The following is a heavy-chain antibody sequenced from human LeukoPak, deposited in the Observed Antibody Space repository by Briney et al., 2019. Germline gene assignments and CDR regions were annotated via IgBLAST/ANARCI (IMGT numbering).Heavy chain of an antibody. Sequence: GGSLRLSCAASGFTFSSYWMYWVRQAPGKGLVWVSRINSDGSSTSYADSVKGRFTISRDNAKNTLYLQMNSLRAEDTAVYYCARAPSAAREVYWGQGTLVTVSS. CDR3: ARAPSAAREVY. CDR1: GFTFSSYW. CDR2: INSDGSST. D-gene: IGHD6-6*01. V-gene: IGHV3-74*01. J-gene: IGHJ4*02.